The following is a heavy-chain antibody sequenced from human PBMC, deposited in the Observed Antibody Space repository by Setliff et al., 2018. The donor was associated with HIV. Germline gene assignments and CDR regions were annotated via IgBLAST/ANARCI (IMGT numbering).Heavy chain of an antibody. CDR2: ISASGGST. Sequence: GGSLRLSCAASRFNFNNYAMSWVRQAPGKGPEWVSAISASGGSTYYADSVKGRFTISRDNFKNTLYLQMNSLRAEDTAVYYCAKGGGELHAFDIWGQGTMVT. CDR3: AKGGGELHAFDI. D-gene: IGHD1-7*01. J-gene: IGHJ3*02. V-gene: IGHV3-23*01. CDR1: RFNFNNYA.